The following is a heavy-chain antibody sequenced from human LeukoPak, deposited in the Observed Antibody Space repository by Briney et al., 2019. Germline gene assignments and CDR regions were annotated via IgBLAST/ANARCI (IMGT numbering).Heavy chain of an antibody. CDR1: GGTFSSYA. D-gene: IGHD4-17*01. J-gene: IGHJ4*02. CDR3: ARDEVYGDYGY. Sequence: SVKVSCKASGGTFSSYAISWVRQAPGQGLEWMGRIIPILGIANYAQKFQGRVTITADKSTSTAYMELSSLRSEDTAVYYCARDEVYGDYGYWGQGTLVTVSS. CDR2: IIPILGIA. V-gene: IGHV1-69*04.